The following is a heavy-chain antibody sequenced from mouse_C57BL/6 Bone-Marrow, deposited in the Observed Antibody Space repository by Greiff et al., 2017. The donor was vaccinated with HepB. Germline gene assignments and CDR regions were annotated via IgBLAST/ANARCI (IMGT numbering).Heavy chain of an antibody. Sequence: VKLMESGAELVRPGTSVKVSCKASGYAFTNYLIEWVKQRPGQGLEWIGVINPGSGGTNYNEKFKGKATLTADKSSSTAYMQLSSLTSEDSAVYFCARGDYYSKGAWFAYWGQGTLVTVSA. V-gene: IGHV1-54*01. J-gene: IGHJ3*01. CDR1: GYAFTNYL. CDR3: ARGDYYSKGAWFAY. CDR2: INPGSGGT. D-gene: IGHD2-5*01.